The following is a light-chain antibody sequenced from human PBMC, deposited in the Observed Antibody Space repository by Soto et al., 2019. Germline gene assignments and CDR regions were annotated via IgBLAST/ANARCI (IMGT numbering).Light chain of an antibody. V-gene: IGLV2-14*01. Sequence: QSALTQPASVSGSPGQSITISCTGTSSDIGSNNYVSWFQQRPGKAPTLIIYEVSNRPSGVSTHFSGSKSGNTASLSISGLVLEDEAECYCSSYTTTTRLFGGGTKLTVL. CDR1: SSDIGSNNY. CDR3: SSYTTTTRL. J-gene: IGLJ3*02. CDR2: EVS.